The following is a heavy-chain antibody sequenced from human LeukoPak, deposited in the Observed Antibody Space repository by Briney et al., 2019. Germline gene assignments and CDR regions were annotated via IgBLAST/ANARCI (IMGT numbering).Heavy chain of an antibody. Sequence: PSETLSLTCTVSGGSITSYFWSWIRQPPGKGLEWIGYIYHSGTTNYNPSLKSRVTISVDTSKNQFSLKLTSVTAADTAVYYCAQKAPYSPAYSQDWGQGTLVTVS. V-gene: IGHV4-59*01. D-gene: IGHD2-21*01. J-gene: IGHJ1*01. CDR2: IYHSGTT. CDR1: GGSITSYF. CDR3: AQKAPYSPAYSQD.